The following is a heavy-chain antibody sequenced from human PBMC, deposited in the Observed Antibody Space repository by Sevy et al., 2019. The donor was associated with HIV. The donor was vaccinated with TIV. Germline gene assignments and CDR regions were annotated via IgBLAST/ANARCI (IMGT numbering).Heavy chain of an antibody. Sequence: ASVKVSCKASGGSFSSYAISWVRQAPGQGHEWMGGIIPIFGTANYAQKFQGRVTITADESTSTAYMELSSLRSEDTAVYYCARGSYYYGSGTQTWAFDIWGQGIMVTVSS. CDR3: ARGSYYYGSGTQTWAFDI. CDR2: IIPIFGTA. J-gene: IGHJ3*02. CDR1: GGSFSSYA. D-gene: IGHD3-10*01. V-gene: IGHV1-69*13.